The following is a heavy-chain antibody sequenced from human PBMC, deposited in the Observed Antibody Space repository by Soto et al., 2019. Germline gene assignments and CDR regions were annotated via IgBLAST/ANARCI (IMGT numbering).Heavy chain of an antibody. CDR2: ISNSGNT. J-gene: IGHJ5*02. V-gene: IGHV4-59*02. CDR1: GAYVTTYY. D-gene: IGHD6-13*01. Sequence: SETLSLTCNVSGAYVTTYYWSWIRQSPGKGLEWIGYISNSGNTNYNPSLKSRVTISLDTSKNHFPLKMRSVTAADTAVYCCARRGSTWYSWFDPWGQGTLVTVSS. CDR3: ARRGSTWYSWFDP.